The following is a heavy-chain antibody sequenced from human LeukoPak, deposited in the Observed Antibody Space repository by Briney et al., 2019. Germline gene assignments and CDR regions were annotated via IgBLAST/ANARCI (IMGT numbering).Heavy chain of an antibody. J-gene: IGHJ4*02. D-gene: IGHD3-3*01. CDR1: GFTVSSNY. CDR2: IYYSGST. V-gene: IGHV4-59*05. CDR3: AGHDFWSGYYRVEYYFDY. Sequence: LRLSCAASGFTVSSNYMSWVRQPPGKGLEWIGSIYYSGSTYYNPSLKSRVTISVDTSKNQFSLKLSSVTAADTAVYYCAGHDFWSGYYRVEYYFDYWGQGTLVTVSS.